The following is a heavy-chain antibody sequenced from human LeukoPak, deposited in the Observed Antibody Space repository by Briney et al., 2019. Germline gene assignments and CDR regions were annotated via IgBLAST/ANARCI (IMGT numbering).Heavy chain of an antibody. CDR1: GGSISSSSYY. V-gene: IGHV4-39*01. J-gene: IGHJ4*02. Sequence: SETLSLTCTVSGGSISSSSYYWGWIRQPPGKGLEWIGSIYYSGSTYYNPSLKSRVTISVDTSKNQFSLKLSSVTAADTAVYYCARLGQWLAFDCWGQGTLVTVSS. CDR2: IYYSGST. CDR3: ARLGQWLAFDC. D-gene: IGHD6-19*01.